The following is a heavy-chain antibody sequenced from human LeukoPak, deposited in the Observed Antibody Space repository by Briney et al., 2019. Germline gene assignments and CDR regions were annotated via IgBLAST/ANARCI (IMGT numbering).Heavy chain of an antibody. CDR3: ARGPRLAAADAAEYFQH. V-gene: IGHV3-30-3*01. J-gene: IGHJ1*01. CDR2: ISYDGSNK. D-gene: IGHD6-13*01. CDR1: GFTFSSYA. Sequence: PGGSLRLSCAASGFTFSSYATHWVRQAPGKGLEWVAVISYDGSNKYYADSVKGRFTISRDNSKNTLYLQMNSLRAEDTAVYYCARGPRLAAADAAEYFQHWGQGTLVTVSS.